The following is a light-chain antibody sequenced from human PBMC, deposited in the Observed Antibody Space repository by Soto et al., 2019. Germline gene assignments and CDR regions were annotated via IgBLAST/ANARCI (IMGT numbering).Light chain of an antibody. CDR3: QQYNNWPYT. Sequence: EIVMTQSPATLSVSPGERATLSCRAIQSVFTNLAWYQQKPGQAPRLLIYGASTRATGIPARFSGSGSGTEFTLTISSLQSEDSAVYYCQQYNNWPYTFGQGTKVDIK. CDR2: GAS. J-gene: IGKJ2*01. CDR1: QSVFTN. V-gene: IGKV3-15*01.